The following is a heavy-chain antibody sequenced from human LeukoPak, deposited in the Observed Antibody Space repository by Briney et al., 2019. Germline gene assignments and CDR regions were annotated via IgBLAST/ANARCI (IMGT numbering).Heavy chain of an antibody. CDR2: MKRDGSEI. V-gene: IGHV3-7*01. Sequence: PGGSLRLSCSASGFTFSTYWMSWVRQAPGKGLEWVANMKRDGSEIYYVDSVKGRFTISRDNAKNSLYLQMNSLRAEDTAVYYCVRGGFGHAMDVWGQGTTVTVSS. CDR1: GFTFSTYW. J-gene: IGHJ6*02. D-gene: IGHD3-10*01. CDR3: VRGGFGHAMDV.